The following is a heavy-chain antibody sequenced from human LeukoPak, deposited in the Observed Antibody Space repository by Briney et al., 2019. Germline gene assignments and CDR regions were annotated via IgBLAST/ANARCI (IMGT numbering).Heavy chain of an antibody. CDR3: ARGVYIAAAQYGY. D-gene: IGHD6-13*01. CDR1: GGSMSSYY. Sequence: SETLSLTCTGSGGSMSSYYWSWMRQPPGKGLEWRGYIYYSGTTNYNPSLKSRVIISVDTSKNQFSLKLRSVTAADTAVYYCARGVYIAAAQYGYWGQGTLVTVSS. V-gene: IGHV4-59*01. J-gene: IGHJ4*02. CDR2: IYYSGTT.